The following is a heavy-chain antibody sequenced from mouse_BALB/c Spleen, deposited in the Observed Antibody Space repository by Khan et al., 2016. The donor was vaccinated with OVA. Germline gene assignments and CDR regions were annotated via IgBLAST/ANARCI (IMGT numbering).Heavy chain of an antibody. CDR2: IYPGSGNT. J-gene: IGHJ3*01. CDR1: GYIFTDYY. CDR3: ARGNYYGSTSWFGY. V-gene: IGHV1-84*02. D-gene: IGHD1-1*01. Sequence: VQLQESGPELVKPGASVKISCKASGYIFTDYYINWVKQKPGQGLEWIGWIYPGSGNTKYNENFKGKATLTVDTSSSTVYMQLSSLTSEDTAVYFWARGNYYGSTSWFGYWGQGTLVTVST.